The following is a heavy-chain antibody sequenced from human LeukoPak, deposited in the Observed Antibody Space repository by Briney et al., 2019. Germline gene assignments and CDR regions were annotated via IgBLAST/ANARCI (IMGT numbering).Heavy chain of an antibody. CDR3: VRDMTTTTTCYLQH. CDR2: ISSSSKHM. D-gene: IGHD4-17*01. Sequence: PGGSLRLSCAAPGFLFRTYSMNWVRQAPGKGLEWVSSISSSSKHMYYADSVKGRFSISRDDAKNSLFLQMNGLRAEDTAVYYCVRDMTTTTTCYLQHWGQGTLVTVSS. CDR1: GFLFRTYS. V-gene: IGHV3-21*01. J-gene: IGHJ1*01.